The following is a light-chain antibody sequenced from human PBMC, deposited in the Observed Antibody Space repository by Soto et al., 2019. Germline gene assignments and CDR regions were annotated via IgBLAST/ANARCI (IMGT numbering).Light chain of an antibody. J-gene: IGKJ4*01. CDR1: QSVSRSY. CDR3: QQYASSPPT. CDR2: GAS. V-gene: IGKV3-20*01. Sequence: EIVLTQSPGTLSLSPGERATLSCRASQSVSRSYLAWYQQKPGQPPRLLIYGASNRATGIPDRFSGSGSGTDFPLTICRLEPEYFAVYYCQQYASSPPTFGGGTKVEIK.